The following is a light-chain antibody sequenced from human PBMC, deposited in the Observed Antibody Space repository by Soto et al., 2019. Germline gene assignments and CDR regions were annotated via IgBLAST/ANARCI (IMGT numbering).Light chain of an antibody. V-gene: IGKV3-20*01. J-gene: IGKJ1*01. CDR1: QSVNSNS. Sequence: EIVLTQSPGTLSLSPGERATLSCRASQSVNSNSLAWYQQKPGQAPRLLIYGASSRVTGIPDKYSGGGSGADFTLTISRLEPEDFAVYYCQQYGASSLTFGQGTKVEIK. CDR2: GAS. CDR3: QQYGASSLT.